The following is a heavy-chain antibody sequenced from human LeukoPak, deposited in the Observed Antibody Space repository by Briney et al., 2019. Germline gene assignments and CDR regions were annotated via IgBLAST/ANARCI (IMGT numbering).Heavy chain of an antibody. CDR1: GYSFTNFD. V-gene: IGHV1-8*01. Sequence: ASVKVSCKASGYSFTNFDINWVRQATGQGLEWMGWMNPNSGNKGYAQKFQGRVTMTMNTSITTAYMELSSLRSEDTAVYYCARGPQWRGDYYYMDVWGRGSTVTVSS. CDR2: MNPNSGNK. D-gene: IGHD6-19*01. CDR3: ARGPQWRGDYYYMDV. J-gene: IGHJ6*03.